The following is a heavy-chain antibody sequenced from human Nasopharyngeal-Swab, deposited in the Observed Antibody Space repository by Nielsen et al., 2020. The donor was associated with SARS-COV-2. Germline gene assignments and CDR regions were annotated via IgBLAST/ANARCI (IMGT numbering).Heavy chain of an antibody. Sequence: WSRKGPGKGLEWVAVISYDGSNKYYADSVKGRFTISRDNSKNTLYLQMNSLRAEDTAVYYCAKDLWFGELSLFYYYYYGMDVWGQGTTVTVSS. J-gene: IGHJ6*02. CDR2: ISYDGSNK. D-gene: IGHD3-10*01. V-gene: IGHV3-30*18. CDR3: AKDLWFGELSLFYYYYYGMDV.